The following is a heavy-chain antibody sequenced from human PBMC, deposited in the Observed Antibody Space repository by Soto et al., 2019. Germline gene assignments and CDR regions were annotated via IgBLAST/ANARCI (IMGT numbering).Heavy chain of an antibody. CDR1: GGSISSYY. CDR2: IYYSGST. V-gene: IGHV4-59*08. J-gene: IGHJ4*02. D-gene: IGHD4-17*01. Sequence: PSETLSLACTVSGGSISSYYWSWIRQPPGKGLEWIGYIYYSGSTNYNPSLKSRVTISVDTSKNQFSLKLSSVTAADTAVYYCARLSYGDSNFAYWGQGTLVTVSS. CDR3: ARLSYGDSNFAY.